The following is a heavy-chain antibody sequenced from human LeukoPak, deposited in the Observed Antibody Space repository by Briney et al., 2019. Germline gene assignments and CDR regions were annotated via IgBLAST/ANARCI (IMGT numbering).Heavy chain of an antibody. CDR2: INPNSGGT. D-gene: IGHD2-2*01. CDR3: ARVYSAYCSSTSCRNWFDP. Sequence: ASVKVSCKASGYTFTGYYMHWVRQAPGQGLEWMGWINPNSGGTNYAQKFQGRVTMTRDTSISTAYMELSRLRSDDTAVYYRARVYSAYCSSTSCRNWFDPWGQGTLVTVSS. J-gene: IGHJ5*02. CDR1: GYTFTGYY. V-gene: IGHV1-2*02.